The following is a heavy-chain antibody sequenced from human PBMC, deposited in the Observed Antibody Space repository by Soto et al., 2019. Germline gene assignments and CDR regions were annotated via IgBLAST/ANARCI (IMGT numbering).Heavy chain of an antibody. CDR2: IIPIFGTA. D-gene: IGHD2-2*01. CDR3: ARGGGACSSTSCYPYYYYYGMDV. Sequence: SVKVSCKASGGTFSSYAISWVRQAPGQGLEWMGGIIPIFGTANYAQKFQGRVTITADESTSTAYMELSSLRSEDTAVYYCARGGGACSSTSCYPYYYYYGMDVWGQGTTVTVSS. J-gene: IGHJ6*02. V-gene: IGHV1-69*13. CDR1: GGTFSSYA.